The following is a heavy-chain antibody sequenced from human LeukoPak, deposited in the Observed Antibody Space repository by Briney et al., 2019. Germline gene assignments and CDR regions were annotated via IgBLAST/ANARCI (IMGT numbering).Heavy chain of an antibody. Sequence: SETLSLTCTVSGDSIRNYYWSWIRQPPGKGLEWIGYIYYRGNTNYNPSLKSRVIISIDTSKNQFSLKMSSVTAADTAVYFCARDSPPQYASSSAGFDYWGQGTLVTVSS. CDR3: ARDSPPQYASSSAGFDY. CDR1: GDSIRNYY. J-gene: IGHJ4*02. V-gene: IGHV4-59*01. CDR2: IYYRGNT. D-gene: IGHD6-6*01.